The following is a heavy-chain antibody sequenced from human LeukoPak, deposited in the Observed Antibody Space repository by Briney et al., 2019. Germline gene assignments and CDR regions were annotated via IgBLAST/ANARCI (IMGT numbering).Heavy chain of an antibody. CDR1: GLTFTGYA. J-gene: IGHJ4*02. D-gene: IGHD3-10*01. V-gene: IGHV3-30-3*01. Sequence: GRSLRLSCAASGLTFTGYAMHWVRQAPGKGLEWMAVISHDGTNKDYADSVKGRFTISRDSSNNTLYLQMDSLRAEDTAVYYCARDKIYRGSGSCLDYWGQGTLVTVSS. CDR3: ARDKIYRGSGSCLDY. CDR2: ISHDGTNK.